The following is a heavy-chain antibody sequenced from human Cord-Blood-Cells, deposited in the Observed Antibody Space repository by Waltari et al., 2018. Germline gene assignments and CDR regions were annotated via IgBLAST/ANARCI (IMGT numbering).Heavy chain of an antibody. V-gene: IGHV4-59*01. CDR3: ARSVVPAAKIDY. CDR2: IYYSGTT. D-gene: IGHD2-2*01. J-gene: IGHJ4*02. CDR1: GGSISSYY. Sequence: QVQLQESGPGLVKPSETLSLTCTVSGGSISSYYWSWIRQPPGKGLEWIGYIYYSGTTTYNPSRKSRVTISVDTSKNQFSLKLSSVTAADTAVYYCARSVVPAAKIDYWGQGTLVTVSS.